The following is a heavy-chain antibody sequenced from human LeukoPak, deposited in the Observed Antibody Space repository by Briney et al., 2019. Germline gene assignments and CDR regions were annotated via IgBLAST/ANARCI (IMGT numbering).Heavy chain of an antibody. J-gene: IGHJ6*02. CDR1: GGSFSGYY. D-gene: IGHD2-2*01. CDR3: ARGSYCSSPTCREFYYYYGMDV. Sequence: SETLSLTCAVYGGSFSGYYWSWIRQPPGKGLEWIGEINHSGSTNYNPSLKSRVTISVDTSENQFSLKLSSVTAADTAVYYCARGSYCSSPTCREFYYYYGMDVWGQGTTVTVSS. V-gene: IGHV4-34*01. CDR2: INHSGST.